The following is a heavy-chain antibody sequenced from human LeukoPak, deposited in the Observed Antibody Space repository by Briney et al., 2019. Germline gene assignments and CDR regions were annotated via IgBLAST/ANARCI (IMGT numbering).Heavy chain of an antibody. D-gene: IGHD1-1*01. CDR3: ARDPPGGTTIFDI. CDR1: GDSVSSNSDA. Sequence: PSQTLSLTCAISGDSVSSNSDAWNWIRQSPSRGLEWLGRTYYRSKWYYDYAVSVKSRMTINSDTSKNQFSLQLKSATPEDTAVYYCARDPPGGTTIFDIWGQGTMVTVSS. V-gene: IGHV6-1*01. CDR2: TYYRSKWYY. J-gene: IGHJ3*02.